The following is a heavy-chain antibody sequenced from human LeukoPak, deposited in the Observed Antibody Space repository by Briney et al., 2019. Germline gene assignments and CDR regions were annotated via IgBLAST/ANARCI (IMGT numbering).Heavy chain of an antibody. D-gene: IGHD4-11*01. Sequence: GGSLRLSCAASGFTFSSYAMHWVRQAPGKGLEWVAFIWYDGSDKYYADSVKGRFTISRDNSKNTVDLQMNSLRAEDTAVYYCAKDRTKDYDYSGPADYWGLGTLITVSS. V-gene: IGHV3-30*02. J-gene: IGHJ4*02. CDR2: IWYDGSDK. CDR1: GFTFSSYA. CDR3: AKDRTKDYDYSGPADY.